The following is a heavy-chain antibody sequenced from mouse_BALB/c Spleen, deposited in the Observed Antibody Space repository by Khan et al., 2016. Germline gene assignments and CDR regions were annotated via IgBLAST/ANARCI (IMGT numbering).Heavy chain of an antibody. CDR2: ISYSGST. CDR1: GYSITSDYA. V-gene: IGHV3-2*02. CDR3: ARDYYGSSYFDY. Sequence: EVQLQESGPGLVKPSQSLSLTCTVTGYSITSDYAWNWIRQFPGNKLEWMGYISYSGSTSYNPSLKSRISITRDTSKNQFFLQLNSVTTEDTATYYCARDYYGSSYFDYWGKGTTLTVSS. D-gene: IGHD1-1*01. J-gene: IGHJ2*01.